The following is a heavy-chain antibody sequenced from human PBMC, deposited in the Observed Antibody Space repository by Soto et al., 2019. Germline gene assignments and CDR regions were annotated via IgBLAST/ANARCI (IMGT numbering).Heavy chain of an antibody. CDR3: ARDSNIVGATIAAFDI. CDR2: IKQDGSEK. V-gene: IGHV3-7*05. J-gene: IGHJ3*02. D-gene: IGHD1-26*01. Sequence: GGSLRLSCAASGFTFSSYWMSWVRQAPGKGLEWVANIKQDGSEKYYVDSVKGRFTISRDNAKNSLYLQMNSLRAEDTAVYYCARDSNIVGATIAAFDIWGQGTMVTVSS. CDR1: GFTFSSYW.